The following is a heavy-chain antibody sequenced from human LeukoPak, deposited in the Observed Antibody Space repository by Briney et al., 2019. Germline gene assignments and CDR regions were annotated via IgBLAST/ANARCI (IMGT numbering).Heavy chain of an antibody. J-gene: IGHJ3*02. CDR2: IIPVLSTA. D-gene: IGHD3-10*01. CDR3: ARARMVRGVIDAFDI. V-gene: IGHV1-69*10. Sequence: SVKVSCKASGDTFSRYAISWVRQAPGQGLEWMGGIIPVLSTANYAQKFQGRVTITADKSTSTAYMELSSLRSEDTAVYYCARARMVRGVIDAFDIWGQGTMVTVSS. CDR1: GDTFSRYA.